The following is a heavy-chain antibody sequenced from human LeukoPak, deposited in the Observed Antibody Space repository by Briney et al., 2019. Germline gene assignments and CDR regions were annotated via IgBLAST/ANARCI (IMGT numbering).Heavy chain of an antibody. CDR2: ISYDGSNK. V-gene: IGHV3-30-3*01. CDR1: GFTFSSYA. J-gene: IGHJ3*02. Sequence: GGSLRLSCAASGFTFSSYAVHWVRQAPGKGLEWVAVISYDGSNKYYADSVKGRFTISRDNSKNTLYLQMNSLRAEDTAVYYCARDGGGQQLVPAPYDAFDIWGQGTMVTVSS. CDR3: ARDGGGQQLVPAPYDAFDI. D-gene: IGHD6-13*01.